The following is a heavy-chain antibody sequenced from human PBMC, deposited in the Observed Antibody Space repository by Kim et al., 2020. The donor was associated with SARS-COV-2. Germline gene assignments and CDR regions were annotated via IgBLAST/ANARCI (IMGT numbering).Heavy chain of an antibody. D-gene: IGHD3-10*01. CDR2: ISYDGSNK. Sequence: GGSLRLSCAASGFTFSSYAMHWVRQAPGKGLEWVAVISYDGSNKYYADSVKGRFTISRDNSKNTLYLQMNSLRAEDTAVYYCARDQSGSGSYGLDYWGQGTLVTVSS. J-gene: IGHJ4*02. CDR3: ARDQSGSGSYGLDY. CDR1: GFTFSSYA. V-gene: IGHV3-30*04.